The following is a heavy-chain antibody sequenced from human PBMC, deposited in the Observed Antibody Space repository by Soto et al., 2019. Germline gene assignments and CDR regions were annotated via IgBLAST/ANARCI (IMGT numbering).Heavy chain of an antibody. Sequence: PGGSLRLSCAASGFTFSSYEMNRVRQAPGKGLEWVSYISSSGSTIYYADSVKGRFTISRDNAKNSLYLQMNSLRAEDTAVYYRARDFWSGVGMDVWGQGTTVTVSS. D-gene: IGHD3-3*01. J-gene: IGHJ6*02. CDR2: ISSSGSTI. V-gene: IGHV3-48*03. CDR1: GFTFSSYE. CDR3: ARDFWSGVGMDV.